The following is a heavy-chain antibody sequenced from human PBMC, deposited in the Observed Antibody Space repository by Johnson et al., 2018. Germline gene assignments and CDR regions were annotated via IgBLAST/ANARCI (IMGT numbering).Heavy chain of an antibody. CDR3: ARDPYASGLYGAY. V-gene: IGHV3-33*01. D-gene: IGHD3-10*01. CDR1: GFTFSNYG. CDR2: VWDDGINK. J-gene: IGHJ4*02. Sequence: QVQLVQSGGGVVQPGNSLRLSCAASGFTFSNYGMHWVRQAPGKGLEWVAAVWDDGINKFYADSMRGRFTISRDNSKTTLYLQMDSLRAEDTAVYYCARDPYASGLYGAYGGQGTLVTVSS.